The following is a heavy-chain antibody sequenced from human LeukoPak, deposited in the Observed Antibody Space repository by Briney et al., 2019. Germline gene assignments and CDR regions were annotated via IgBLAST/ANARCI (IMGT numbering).Heavy chain of an antibody. J-gene: IGHJ4*02. V-gene: IGHV4-34*01. CDR2: INHSGST. Sequence: SETLSLTCAVYGGSFSGYYWSWIRQPPGKGLEWIGEINHSGSTNYNPSLKSRVTISVDTSKNQFSLKLSSVTAADTAVYYCGRRTGMVIAAAGTARSPYFDYWGQGTLVTVSS. D-gene: IGHD6-13*01. CDR1: GGSFSGYY. CDR3: GRRTGMVIAAAGTARSPYFDY.